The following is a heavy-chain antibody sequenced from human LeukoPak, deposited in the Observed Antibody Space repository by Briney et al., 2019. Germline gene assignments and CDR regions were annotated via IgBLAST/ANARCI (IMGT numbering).Heavy chain of an antibody. D-gene: IGHD6-6*01. CDR3: ARAISYSSSDAFDI. J-gene: IGHJ3*02. CDR1: GGSISSYY. V-gene: IGHV4-59*12. Sequence: SETLSLTCTVSGGSISSYYWSWIRQPPGKGLEWIGYIYYSGSTNYNPSLKSRVTISVDTSKNQFSLKLSSVTAADTAVYYCARAISYSSSDAFDIWGQGTMVTVSS. CDR2: IYYSGST.